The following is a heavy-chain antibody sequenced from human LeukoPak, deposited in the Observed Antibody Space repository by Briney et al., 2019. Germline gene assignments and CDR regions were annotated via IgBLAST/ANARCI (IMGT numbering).Heavy chain of an antibody. J-gene: IGHJ4*02. V-gene: IGHV1-69*04. Sequence: SVKVSCKASGGTFSSYTISWVRQAPGQGLEWMGRIIPILGMANYAQKFQGRVTITADKSTSTAYMELSSLRSEDTAVYYCARDYYDSSGQFDYWGQGTLVTVSS. CDR2: IIPILGMA. CDR1: GGTFSSYT. D-gene: IGHD3-22*01. CDR3: ARDYYDSSGQFDY.